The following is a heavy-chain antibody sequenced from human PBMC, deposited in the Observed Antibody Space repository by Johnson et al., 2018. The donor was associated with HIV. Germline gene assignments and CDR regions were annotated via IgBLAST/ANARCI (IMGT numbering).Heavy chain of an antibody. CDR1: GFTFSSYA. V-gene: IGHV3-23*04. CDR2: IRGSGDST. J-gene: IGHJ3*02. CDR3: AKGRWELLAGAFDI. Sequence: VQLVESGGGLVQPGGSLRLSCAASGFTFSSYAMSWVRQAPGKGLEWVSAIRGSGDSTFYADSVKGRFTISRDNSKNTPYVQMNSLRAEDTAAYYCAKGRWELLAGAFDIWGQGTTVTVSS. D-gene: IGHD1-26*01.